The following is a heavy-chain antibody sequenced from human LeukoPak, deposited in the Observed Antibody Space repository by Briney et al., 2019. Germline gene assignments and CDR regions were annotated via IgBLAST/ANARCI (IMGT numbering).Heavy chain of an antibody. J-gene: IGHJ5*02. CDR2: INPSGGST. D-gene: IGHD3-16*01. Sequence: GASVKVSCKASGYTFTSYGISWVRQAPGQGLEWMGIINPSGGSTSYAQKFQGRVTMTRDMSTSTVYMELSSLRSEDTAVYYCAEGGGGGLSHWFDPWGQGTLVTVSS. CDR3: AEGGGGGLSHWFDP. V-gene: IGHV1-46*03. CDR1: GYTFTSYG.